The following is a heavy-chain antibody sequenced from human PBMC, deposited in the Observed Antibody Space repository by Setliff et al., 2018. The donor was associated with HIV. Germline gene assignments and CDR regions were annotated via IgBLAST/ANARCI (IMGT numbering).Heavy chain of an antibody. J-gene: IGHJ4*02. D-gene: IGHD1-26*01. V-gene: IGHV4-39*01. Sequence: SETLSLTCTVSGDSLAGSRYSWGWVRQPPGQGLEWLGNLFHTGSSYFNPSLKSRLTMSVDTSKNQFSLRLTSVTAADTAVYYCAVGPKFTGLYFDYWGQGTLVTVSS. CDR1: GDSLAGSRYS. CDR2: LFHTGSS. CDR3: AVGPKFTGLYFDY.